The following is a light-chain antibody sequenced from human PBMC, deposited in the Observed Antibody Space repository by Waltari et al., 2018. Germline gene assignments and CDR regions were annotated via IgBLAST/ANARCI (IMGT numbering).Light chain of an antibody. CDR1: SPNIGNNY. J-gene: IGLJ7*01. Sequence: QSVLTQPPSVSAAPGQRVTISCSGGSPNIGNNYVSWYRQFPGTAPQLLIYENTERPSGIPGRFSGSRSGTSATLDSTGRQAGDEADYYCGTWDSSLSGAVFGGGTHLTVL. CDR3: GTWDSSLSGAV. CDR2: ENT. V-gene: IGLV1-51*02.